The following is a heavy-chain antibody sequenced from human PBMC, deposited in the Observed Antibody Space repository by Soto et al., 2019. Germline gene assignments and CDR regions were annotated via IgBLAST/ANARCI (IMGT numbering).Heavy chain of an antibody. Sequence: GGSLRLSCAASGFTVSSNYMSWVRQAPGKGLEWVSVIYSGGSTYYADSVKGRFTISRDNSKNTLYLQMNSLRAEXTXVYYCARXHGLQKPNYYYYYGMDVWGQGTTVTVSS. CDR2: IYSGGST. CDR1: GFTVSSNY. J-gene: IGHJ6*02. CDR3: ARXHGLQKPNYYYYYGMDV. V-gene: IGHV3-53*01. D-gene: IGHD4-4*01.